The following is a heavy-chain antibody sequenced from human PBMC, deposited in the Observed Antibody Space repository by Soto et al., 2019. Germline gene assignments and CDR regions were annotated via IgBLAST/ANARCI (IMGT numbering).Heavy chain of an antibody. CDR2: IYSGGST. CDR1: GFTVSSNY. J-gene: IGHJ3*02. CDR3: ARERTISSSGWYQYFGRDAFDI. D-gene: IGHD6-19*01. V-gene: IGHV3-53*02. Sequence: EVQLVETGGGLIQPGGSLRLSCAASGFTVSSNYMSWVRQAPGKGLEWVAVIYSGGSTYYAASVKGRLTISRDNSKNTLYLKMNRLRAEDTAVYYCARERTISSSGWYQYFGRDAFDIWGQGTMVTVSS.